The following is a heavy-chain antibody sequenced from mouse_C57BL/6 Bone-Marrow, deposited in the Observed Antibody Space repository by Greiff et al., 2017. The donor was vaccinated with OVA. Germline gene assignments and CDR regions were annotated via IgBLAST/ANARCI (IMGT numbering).Heavy chain of an antibody. CDR3: ARGRYYYGSSSYAMDY. Sequence: QVQLKQPGAELVMPGASVKLSCKASGYTFTSYWMHWVKQRPGQGLEWIGEIDPSDSYTNYNQKFKVKSTLTVDKSSSTAYMQLSSLTSEDSAVYYCARGRYYYGSSSYAMDYWGQGTSVTVSS. CDR2: IDPSDSYT. D-gene: IGHD1-1*01. CDR1: GYTFTSYW. J-gene: IGHJ4*01. V-gene: IGHV1-69*01.